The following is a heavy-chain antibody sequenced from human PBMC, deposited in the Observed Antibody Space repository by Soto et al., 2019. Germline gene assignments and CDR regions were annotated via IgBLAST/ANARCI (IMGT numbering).Heavy chain of an antibody. CDR1: GGSISSGGYY. V-gene: IGHV4-31*03. J-gene: IGHJ1*01. CDR2: IYYSGST. Sequence: SETLSLTCTVSGGSISSGGYYWSWIRQHPGKGLEWIGYIYYSGSTYYNPSLKSRVTISVDTSKNQFSLKLSSVTAADTAVYYCAKELYGAGANWGQGTLVTVSS. D-gene: IGHD4-17*01. CDR3: AKELYGAGAN.